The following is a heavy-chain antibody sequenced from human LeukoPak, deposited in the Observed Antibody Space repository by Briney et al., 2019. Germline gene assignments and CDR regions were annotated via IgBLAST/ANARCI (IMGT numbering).Heavy chain of an antibody. CDR2: IYTSGST. D-gene: IGHD3-3*01. CDR1: GGSISSGSYY. Sequence: KPSQTLSLTCTVSGGSISSGSYYWSWIRQPAGKGLEWIGRIYTSGSTNYNPSLKSRVTISVDTSKNQFSLKLSSVTAADTAVYYCARDRDTIFGVVIRDYYYYYMDVWGKGTTVTVSS. CDR3: ARDRDTIFGVVIRDYYYYYMDV. V-gene: IGHV4-61*02. J-gene: IGHJ6*03.